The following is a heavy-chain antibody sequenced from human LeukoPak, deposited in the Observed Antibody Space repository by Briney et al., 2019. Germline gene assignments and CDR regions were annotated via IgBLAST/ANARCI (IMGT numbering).Heavy chain of an antibody. CDR2: TYYRSKWYN. J-gene: IGHJ6*03. Sequence: SQTLSLTCAISGDSVSSNSAAWNWIRQSPSRGLEWLGRTYYRSKWYNDYAVSVKSRITINPDTSKNQFSLKLRSVTAADSATYFCARQGGDYEISSGYYYYMDVWGKGTTVTISS. CDR3: ARQGGDYEISSGYYYYMDV. D-gene: IGHD4-17*01. CDR1: GDSVSSNSAA. V-gene: IGHV6-1*01.